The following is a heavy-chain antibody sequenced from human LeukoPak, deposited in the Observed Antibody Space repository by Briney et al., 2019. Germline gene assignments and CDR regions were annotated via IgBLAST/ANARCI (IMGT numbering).Heavy chain of an antibody. CDR2: IWYDGSNK. J-gene: IGHJ3*02. CDR1: GFTFSSYG. Sequence: GGSLRLSCAAPGFTFSSYGMHWARQAPGKGLEWVAVIWYDGSNKYYADSVKGRFTISRDNSKNTLYLQMNSLRVEDTAVYYCARAPYYYDSGDAFDIWGQGTMVTVSS. D-gene: IGHD3-10*01. V-gene: IGHV3-33*01. CDR3: ARAPYYYDSGDAFDI.